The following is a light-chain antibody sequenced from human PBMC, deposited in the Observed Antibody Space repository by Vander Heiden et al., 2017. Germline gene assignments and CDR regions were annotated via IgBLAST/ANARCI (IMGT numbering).Light chain of an antibody. Sequence: EIVMTQSPATLSVSPGEGATLPCRAAQSVITNLAWYQQKAGQAPRLLISGASTRATGIPARFSGSGSGTEFTLTISSLQSEDFALYYCQQYNDWPFTFGPGTKVDIK. CDR3: QQYNDWPFT. CDR1: QSVITN. V-gene: IGKV3D-15*01. CDR2: GAS. J-gene: IGKJ3*01.